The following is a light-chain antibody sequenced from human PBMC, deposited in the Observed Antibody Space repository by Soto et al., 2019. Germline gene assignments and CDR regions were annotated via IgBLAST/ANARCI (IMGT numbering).Light chain of an antibody. J-gene: IGKJ1*01. CDR1: QSVSSNY. CDR3: EQYGSLPRT. CDR2: GIS. V-gene: IGKV3-20*01. Sequence: EIVFTKSSGTLSLSPGERATLSCRASQSVSSNYFAWYQQRPGQAPRLLIYGISSRATGIPDRFSGSGSGTDFTLTISRLEPEDFAVYYCEQYGSLPRTFGEGTKVDIK.